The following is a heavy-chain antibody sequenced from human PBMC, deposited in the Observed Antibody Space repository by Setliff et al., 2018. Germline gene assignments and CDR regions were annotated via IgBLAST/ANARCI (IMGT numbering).Heavy chain of an antibody. CDR1: GLTLDDYY. D-gene: IGHD2-8*01. CDR3: AAKWCTTIDCRLPIYDF. CDR2: ISSSGYTI. J-gene: IGHJ4*02. V-gene: IGHV3-11*04. Sequence: GGSLRLSCEASGLTLDDYYMTWIRQAPGKGLEWISYISSSGYTIYYANSVRGRFSISRDDALNSLFLEMNSLRVDDTAIYYCAAKWCTTIDCRLPIYDFWGQGTQVTVSS.